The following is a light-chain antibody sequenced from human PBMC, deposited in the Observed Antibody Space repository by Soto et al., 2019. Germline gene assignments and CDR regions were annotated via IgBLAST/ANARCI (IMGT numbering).Light chain of an antibody. J-gene: IGKJ1*01. CDR2: DAS. CDR3: QQFGSSPRT. Sequence: VLTQSPATLSLSPGDRAPLSCTASQVDSTFVAWYQHKPGQAPRLLIYDASSRATGIPDRFSGSGSGTDFTLTISRLEPEDFAVYCCQQFGSSPRTFGQGTKVDIK. V-gene: IGKV3-20*01. CDR1: QVDSTF.